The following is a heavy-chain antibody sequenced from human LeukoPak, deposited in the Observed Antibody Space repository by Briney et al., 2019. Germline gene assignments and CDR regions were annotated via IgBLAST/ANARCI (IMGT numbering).Heavy chain of an antibody. D-gene: IGHD6-6*01. V-gene: IGHV3-7*01. Sequence: GGSLRLSCAASGFTFSSYWMSWVRQAPGKGLEWVANIKQDGSEKYYVDSVKGRFTISRDNAKNSLYLQMNSLRAVDTAVYYCARDGGVYSSSSGAVYWGQGTLVTVSS. CDR3: ARDGGVYSSSSGAVY. CDR2: IKQDGSEK. CDR1: GFTFSSYW. J-gene: IGHJ4*02.